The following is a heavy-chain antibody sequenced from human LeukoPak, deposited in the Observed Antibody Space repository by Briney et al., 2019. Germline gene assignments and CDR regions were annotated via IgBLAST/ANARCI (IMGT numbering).Heavy chain of an antibody. Sequence: SETLSLTCTVSGGSISSSYWSWIRQPPGKGLEGIGYIFYSGSTNYNPSLKSRVSMSVDTSKNQFSLKLTSVTAADTAVYYCARDYRGTFDYWGQGTLVTVSS. J-gene: IGHJ4*02. CDR2: IFYSGST. CDR3: ARDYRGTFDY. V-gene: IGHV4-59*01. CDR1: GGSISSSY. D-gene: IGHD1-7*01.